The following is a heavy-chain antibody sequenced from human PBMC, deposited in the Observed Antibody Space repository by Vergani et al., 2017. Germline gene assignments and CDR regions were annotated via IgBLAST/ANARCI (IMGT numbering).Heavy chain of an antibody. D-gene: IGHD6-19*01. V-gene: IGHV5-10-1*01. CDR2: IDPSDSYT. CDR1: GYSFTSYW. Sequence: EVQLVQSGAEVKKPGESLRISCKCSGYSFTSYWISWVRQMPGKGLDWMGRIDPSDSYTNYSPSFQGHVTISADKSISTAYLQWSSLKASDTAMYYCARQVAVAGKWWGPYYYYGMDVWGQGTTVTVSS. CDR3: ARQVAVAGKWWGPYYYYGMDV. J-gene: IGHJ6*02.